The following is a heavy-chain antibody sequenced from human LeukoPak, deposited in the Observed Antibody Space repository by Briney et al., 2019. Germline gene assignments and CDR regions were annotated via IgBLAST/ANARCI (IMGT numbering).Heavy chain of an antibody. V-gene: IGHV1-2*02. D-gene: IGHD3-9*01. J-gene: IGHJ4*02. CDR1: GSTFTGAY. CDR3: ARVLFNSGYDY. CDR2: INPNSGET. Sequence: GASVKVSCKPSGSTFTGAYMHWVRRAPGQGLEWMGWINPNSGETKFAQKFQGRVTMTRDTSISTVYVDLGGLRSDDTAVYYCARVLFNSGYDYWGQGSLVTVSS.